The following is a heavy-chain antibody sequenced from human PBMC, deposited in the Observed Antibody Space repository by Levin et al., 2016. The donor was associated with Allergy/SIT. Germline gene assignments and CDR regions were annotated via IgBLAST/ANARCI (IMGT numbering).Heavy chain of an antibody. J-gene: IGHJ4*02. D-gene: IGHD6-19*01. V-gene: IGHV4-61*02. CDR3: ARASTYSSGWYAF. Sequence: SETLSLTCTVSGGSISSGSYYWSWIRQPAGKGLEWIGRIYTSGSTNYNPSLKSRVTISVDTSKNQFSLKLSSVTAADTAVYYCARASTYSSGWYAFWGQGTLVTVSS. CDR2: IYTSGST. CDR1: GGSISSGSYY.